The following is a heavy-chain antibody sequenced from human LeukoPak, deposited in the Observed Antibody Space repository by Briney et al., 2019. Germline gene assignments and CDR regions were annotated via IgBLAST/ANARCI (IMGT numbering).Heavy chain of an antibody. Sequence: PGGSLRLSCAASGFTFSNAWMSWVRQAPGKGLEWVSVIYSGGNTFYADSVKGRFTISRDNSKNTLYLQMNSLRAEDTAVYYCAREMIQLPGYFDYWGQGTLVTVSS. V-gene: IGHV3-53*01. CDR3: AREMIQLPGYFDY. CDR1: GFTFSNAW. D-gene: IGHD5-18*01. CDR2: IYSGGNT. J-gene: IGHJ4*02.